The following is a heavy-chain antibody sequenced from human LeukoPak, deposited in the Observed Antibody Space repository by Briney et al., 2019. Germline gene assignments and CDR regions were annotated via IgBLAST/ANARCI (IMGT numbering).Heavy chain of an antibody. V-gene: IGHV3-33*01. CDR3: VGDTPPGGDYYLDY. Sequence: GGSLRLSCAASGFSFSTYGMHWVRQAPGKGLEWVAVIWNAGTNTYYADSVKGRFTISRDNSKNTLYLQMNSLRADDTAVYYCVGDTPPGGDYYLDYWGQGTLVIVSS. D-gene: IGHD3-16*01. CDR1: GFSFSTYG. J-gene: IGHJ4*02. CDR2: IWNAGTNT.